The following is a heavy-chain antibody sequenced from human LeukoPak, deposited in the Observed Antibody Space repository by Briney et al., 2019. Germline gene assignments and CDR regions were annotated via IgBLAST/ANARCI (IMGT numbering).Heavy chain of an antibody. D-gene: IGHD2-15*01. CDR1: GYSFTSYW. V-gene: IGHV5-51*01. J-gene: IGHJ6*02. CDR2: IYPGDSDT. Sequence: GESLKISCKGSGYSFTSYWIGWVRQMPGKGLEWMGIIYPGDSDTRYSPSFQGQVTISVDKSISTAYLQWSSLKASDTAMYYCARAGYCSGGSCSRYYYYYYYGMDVWGQGTTVTVSS. CDR3: ARAGYCSGGSCSRYYYYYYYGMDV.